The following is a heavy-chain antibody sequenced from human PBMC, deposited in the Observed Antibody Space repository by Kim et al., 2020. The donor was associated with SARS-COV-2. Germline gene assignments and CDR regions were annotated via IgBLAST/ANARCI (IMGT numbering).Heavy chain of an antibody. CDR3: AREMGYCGGDCYSSFDY. V-gene: IGHV1-18*01. D-gene: IGHD2-21*01. J-gene: IGHJ4*02. CDR1: GYTFTSYG. CDR2: ISAYNGNT. Sequence: AAVNVSCKASGYTFTSYGISWVRQAPGQGLEWRGWISAYNGNTNYAQKLQGRVTMTTDTSTSTAYMELRSLRFDDTAVYYCAREMGYCGGDCYSSFDYWGQGTLVTVSS.